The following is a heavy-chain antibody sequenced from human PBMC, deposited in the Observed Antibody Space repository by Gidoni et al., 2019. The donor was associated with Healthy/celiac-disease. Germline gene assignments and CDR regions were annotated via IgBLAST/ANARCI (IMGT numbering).Heavy chain of an antibody. D-gene: IGHD6-13*01. CDR3: VKDVYSSLLDAFDI. CDR2: ITSNGGST. CDR1: GFTFSNYA. Sequence: EVQLVESGGGLVQPGGSLRLSCSASGFTFSNYAMHWVRQAPGKGLEYVSTITSNGGSTYYADSVKGRFTISRDNSRNTLYLQMSSLRAEDTAVYYCVKDVYSSLLDAFDIWGQGTMVTVSS. V-gene: IGHV3-64D*09. J-gene: IGHJ3*02.